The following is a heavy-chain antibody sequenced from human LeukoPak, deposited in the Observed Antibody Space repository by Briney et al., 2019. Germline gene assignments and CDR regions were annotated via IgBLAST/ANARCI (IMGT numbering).Heavy chain of an antibody. J-gene: IGHJ6*03. D-gene: IGHD6-19*01. CDR3: ARPRSSGWYYYYYMDV. CDR2: INHSGST. Sequence: PSETLSLTCAVYGGSFSGYYWSWIRQPPGKGLEWIGEINHSGSTNYNPSLKSRVTISVDTSKNQFSLKLSSVTAADTAVYYCARPRSSGWYYYYYMDVWGKGTTVTIFS. V-gene: IGHV4-34*01. CDR1: GGSFSGYY.